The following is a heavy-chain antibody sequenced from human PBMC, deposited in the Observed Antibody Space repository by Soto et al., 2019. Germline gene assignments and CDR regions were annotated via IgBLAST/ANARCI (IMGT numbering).Heavy chain of an antibody. D-gene: IGHD6-13*01. V-gene: IGHV3-23*01. Sequence: GGSLRLSCAASGFTFSIYAMIWVRQAPGKGLEWVSGISGGGGSTYYAASVKGRFTISRDNSKSTLYLQMNSLRAEDTAVYYCARRGPGTYFDYWGQGTLVTVSS. CDR2: ISGGGGST. J-gene: IGHJ4*02. CDR3: ARRGPGTYFDY. CDR1: GFTFSIYA.